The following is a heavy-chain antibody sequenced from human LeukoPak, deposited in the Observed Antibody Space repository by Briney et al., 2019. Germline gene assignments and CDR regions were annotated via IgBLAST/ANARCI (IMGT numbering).Heavy chain of an antibody. Sequence: GGSLRLSCAASGFTFSSYSMNWVRQAPGKGLEWVSSISSSSTYIYSADSVKGRFTISRDNAKNSLYLQMNSLRAEDMAFYYCTRSTGWYNYFDYWGQGTLVTVSS. CDR3: TRSTGWYNYFDY. CDR2: ISSSSTYI. D-gene: IGHD6-19*01. V-gene: IGHV3-21*04. CDR1: GFTFSSYS. J-gene: IGHJ4*02.